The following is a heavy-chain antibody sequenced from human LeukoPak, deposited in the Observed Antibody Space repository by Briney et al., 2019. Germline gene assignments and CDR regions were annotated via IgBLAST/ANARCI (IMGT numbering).Heavy chain of an antibody. Sequence: PGRSLRLSCAASGFTFSNYAMHWVRQAPGKGLEWVASMSFDGSDKYYADSVKGRFTISRDNSKNTLYLQMNSLRFEDTAVYYCARDQPGTYTLSSTWGQGTLVTVSS. CDR3: ARDQPGTYTLSST. CDR1: GFTFSNYA. J-gene: IGHJ5*02. CDR2: MSFDGSDK. V-gene: IGHV3-30-3*01. D-gene: IGHD6-19*01.